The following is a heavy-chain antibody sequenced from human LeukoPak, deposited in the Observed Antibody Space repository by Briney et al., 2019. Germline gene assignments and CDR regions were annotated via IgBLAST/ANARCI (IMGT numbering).Heavy chain of an antibody. V-gene: IGHV1-3*01. D-gene: IGHD6-13*01. CDR3: ARDAPIIYTSSPNWLDP. J-gene: IGHJ5*02. CDR1: GYTFTSYA. Sequence: ASVKVSCKASGYTFTSYAMHWVRQAPGQRLEWMGWINAGNGNTKYSQKFQGRVTITRDTSASTAYMELSSLRSDDTAVYYCARDAPIIYTSSPNWLDPWGQGTLVSVSS. CDR2: INAGNGNT.